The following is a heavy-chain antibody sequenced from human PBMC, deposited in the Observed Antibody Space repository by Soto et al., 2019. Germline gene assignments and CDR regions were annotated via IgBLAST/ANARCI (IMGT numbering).Heavy chain of an antibody. CDR2: IYYSGST. CDR1: GGSISSGDYY. Sequence: PSETLSLTCTVSGGSISSGDYYWSWIRQPPGKGLEWIGYIYYSGSTYYNPSLKSRVTISVDTSKNQFSLKLSSVTAADTAVYYCAREAGYCSSTSCSLGPFDYWGQGTLVTVSS. D-gene: IGHD2-2*01. V-gene: IGHV4-30-4*01. CDR3: AREAGYCSSTSCSLGPFDY. J-gene: IGHJ4*02.